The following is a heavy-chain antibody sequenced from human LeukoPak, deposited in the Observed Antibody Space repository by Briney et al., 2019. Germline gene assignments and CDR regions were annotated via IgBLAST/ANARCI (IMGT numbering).Heavy chain of an antibody. CDR2: INTDGSST. Sequence: GGSLRLSCAASGFTFFNYAMNWVRQAPGKGLVWVSRINTDGSSTSYADSVKGRFTISRDNAKNTLYLQMNSLRAEDTAVYYCARGSPRGIAAAGTNYWGQGTLVTVSS. J-gene: IGHJ4*02. CDR1: GFTFFNYA. V-gene: IGHV3-74*01. D-gene: IGHD6-13*01. CDR3: ARGSPRGIAAAGTNY.